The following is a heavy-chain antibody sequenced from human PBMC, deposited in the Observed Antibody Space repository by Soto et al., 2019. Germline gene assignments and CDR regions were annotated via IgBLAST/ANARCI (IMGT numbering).Heavy chain of an antibody. CDR2: ISGGGDGT. D-gene: IGHD2-8*01. CDR1: GLTFINYA. V-gene: IGHV3-23*01. J-gene: IGHJ3*01. Sequence: EVQLLESGGGLVQPGGSLRLSCAASGLTFINYAMIWVRQAPGKGLEWVSTISGGGDGTYYADSVKAHFTISRDNSKNTLYLQMNSLRAEDTAIYYCAKKGLGSLKTFCSNSDCHYAFDPWGQGTVVTVSS. CDR3: AKKGLGSLKTFCSNSDCHYAFDP.